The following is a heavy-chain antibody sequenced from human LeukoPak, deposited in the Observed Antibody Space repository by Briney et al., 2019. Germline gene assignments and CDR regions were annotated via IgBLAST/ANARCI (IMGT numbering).Heavy chain of an antibody. Sequence: PSETLSLTCTVSGVSISTNYYYWSWIRQPAGKGLEWIGRIYATGTTNYNPSLKSRVTISVDTSKNQFSLKLTSVTAADTAMYYCARNDLGSGAEYFRHWGQGALVTVSS. CDR3: ARNDLGSGAEYFRH. CDR2: IYATGTT. D-gene: IGHD3-16*01. CDR1: GVSISTNYYY. J-gene: IGHJ1*01. V-gene: IGHV4-61*02.